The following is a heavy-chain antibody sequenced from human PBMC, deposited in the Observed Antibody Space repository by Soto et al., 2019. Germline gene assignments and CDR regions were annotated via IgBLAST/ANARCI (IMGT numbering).Heavy chain of an antibody. V-gene: IGHV4-31*03. CDR2: IYYSGST. J-gene: IGHJ4*02. D-gene: IGHD2-8*01. CDR3: ARVMDIVLMVYSPNPKYFDY. CDR1: GGSISSGGYY. Sequence: SETLSLTCTVSGGSISSGGYYWSWIRQHPGKGLEWIGYIYYSGSTYYNPSLKSRVTISVDTSKNQFSLKLSSVTAADTAVYYCARVMDIVLMVYSPNPKYFDYWGQRTLVTVSS.